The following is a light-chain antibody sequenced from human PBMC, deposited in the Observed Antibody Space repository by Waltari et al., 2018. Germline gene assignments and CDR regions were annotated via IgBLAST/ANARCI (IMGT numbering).Light chain of an antibody. CDR3: QQYHSYRT. J-gene: IGKJ1*01. CDR2: KAS. Sequence: DIQLTQSPSTLSASVGDRVTITVRASQSISSWLAWYQQKPGKSPKLLIYKASSLESGVPSRFSGSGSGTEFTLTISSLQPDDCATYYCQQYHSYRTFGQGTKVEIK. CDR1: QSISSW. V-gene: IGKV1-5*03.